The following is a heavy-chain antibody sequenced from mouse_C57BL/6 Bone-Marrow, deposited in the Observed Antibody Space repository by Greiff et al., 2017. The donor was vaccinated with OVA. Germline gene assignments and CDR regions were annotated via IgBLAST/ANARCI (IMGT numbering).Heavy chain of an antibody. CDR2: IYPGSGST. CDR1: GYTFTSYW. D-gene: IGHD1-1*01. Sequence: QVQLQQPGAELVKPGASVKMSCKASGYTFTSYWITWVKQRPGQGLEWIGDIYPGSGSTNYNEKFKSKATLTVDTSSSTAYMQLSSLTSEDSAVYYCARSPYYYGSSYLSWFAYWGQGTLVTVSA. V-gene: IGHV1-55*01. J-gene: IGHJ3*01. CDR3: ARSPYYYGSSYLSWFAY.